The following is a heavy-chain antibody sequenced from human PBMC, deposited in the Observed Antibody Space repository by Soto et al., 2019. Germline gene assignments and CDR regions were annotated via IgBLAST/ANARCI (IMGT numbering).Heavy chain of an antibody. Sequence: QLQLQESGPGLVKPSETLSLTCTVSGGSISSSSYYWGWIRQPPGKGLEWIGSIYYSGSTYYNPSLKSRVTISVDTSKNQFSLKLSSVTAADTAVYYCARRLRPPFMDAFDIWGQGTMVTVSS. CDR3: ARRLRPPFMDAFDI. V-gene: IGHV4-39*01. J-gene: IGHJ3*02. CDR1: GGSISSSSYY. CDR2: IYYSGST.